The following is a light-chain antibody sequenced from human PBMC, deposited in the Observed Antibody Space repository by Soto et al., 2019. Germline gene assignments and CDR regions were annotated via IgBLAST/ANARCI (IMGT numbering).Light chain of an antibody. CDR1: QTVSRY. J-gene: IGKJ1*01. CDR3: QQTYSNLWT. V-gene: IGKV1-39*01. CDR2: AAS. Sequence: ILLTQSPSSLSAFVGDTLTITCRASQTVSRYVNWYQQKSGTAPKLLIYAASTLHTGVPSRFSGRGSGTDFTLTSNNLQREDFADYFCQQTYSNLWTFGQGTKVDIK.